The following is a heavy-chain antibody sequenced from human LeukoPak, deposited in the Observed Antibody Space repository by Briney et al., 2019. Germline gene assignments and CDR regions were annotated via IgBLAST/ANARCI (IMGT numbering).Heavy chain of an antibody. Sequence: GGSLRLSCAASGFTFSSYWMHWVRQAPGKGLVWVSRINSDGSSTSYADSVKGRFTISRDNAENTLYLQMNSLRAEDTAVYYCARDQPGLRYFDWGLAPGGMDVWGQGTTVTVSS. V-gene: IGHV3-74*01. J-gene: IGHJ6*02. CDR1: GFTFSSYW. CDR2: INSDGSST. D-gene: IGHD3-9*01. CDR3: ARDQPGLRYFDWGLAPGGMDV.